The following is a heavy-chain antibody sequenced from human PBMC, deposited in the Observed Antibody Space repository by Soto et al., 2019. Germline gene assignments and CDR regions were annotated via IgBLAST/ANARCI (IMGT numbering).Heavy chain of an antibody. D-gene: IGHD3-16*02. CDR2: IIPMFDTP. CDR3: TRIIGSGGVIGGFDY. V-gene: IGHV1-69*01. Sequence: QVQLVQSETEVKKPGSAVKVSCKASGGTFNTYAMNWVRQAPGQGLEWMGGIIPMFDTPRYAQKFQGRVTITVDESTTTAYMELSSLRSDDTAVYYCTRIIGSGGVIGGFDYWGQGTLVTVSS. CDR1: GGTFNTYA. J-gene: IGHJ4*02.